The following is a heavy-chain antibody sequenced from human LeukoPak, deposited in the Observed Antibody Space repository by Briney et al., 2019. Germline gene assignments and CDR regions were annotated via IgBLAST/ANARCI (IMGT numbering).Heavy chain of an antibody. Sequence: ASVKVSCKASGYTFTSYAICWVRQAPGQGLEWMGWISGHNDDTNYAQRLQGRVTMTTDTSTSTAYMELRSLRSDDTAVYYCARAGYCSGGSCYPYYYYYYMDVWGKGTTVTVSS. J-gene: IGHJ6*03. V-gene: IGHV1-18*01. D-gene: IGHD2-15*01. CDR3: ARAGYCSGGSCYPYYYYYYMDV. CDR1: GYTFTSYA. CDR2: ISGHNDDT.